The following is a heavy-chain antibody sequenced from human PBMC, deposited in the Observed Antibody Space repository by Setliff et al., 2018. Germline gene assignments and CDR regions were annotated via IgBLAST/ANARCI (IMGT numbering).Heavy chain of an antibody. J-gene: IGHJ6*02. CDR3: ARERGWPPDYYYGMDV. Sequence: SETLSLTCGGYGGSISDYYWSWIRQPPGKGLEWIGEINHSGSTNYNPSLKSRVTISLDTSRNQVSLKLSSVTAADTAVYYCARERGWPPDYYYGMDVWGQGTTVTVSS. V-gene: IGHV4-34*01. CDR2: INHSGST. D-gene: IGHD2-15*01. CDR1: GGSISDYY.